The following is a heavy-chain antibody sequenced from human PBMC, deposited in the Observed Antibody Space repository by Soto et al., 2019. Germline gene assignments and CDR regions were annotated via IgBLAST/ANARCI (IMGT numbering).Heavy chain of an antibody. J-gene: IGHJ6*02. CDR2: INHSGST. Sequence: PSETLSLTCAVYGGSFSGYYWSWIRQPPGKGLEWIGEINHSGSTNYNPSLKSRVTISVDTSKNQFSLKLSSVTAADTAVYYCAREGIVVVYGMDVWGQGTTVTVS. CDR3: AREGIVVVYGMDV. D-gene: IGHD2-2*01. V-gene: IGHV4-34*01. CDR1: GGSFSGYY.